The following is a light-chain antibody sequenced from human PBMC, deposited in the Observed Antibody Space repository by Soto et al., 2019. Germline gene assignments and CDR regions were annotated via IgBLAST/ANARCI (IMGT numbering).Light chain of an antibody. CDR1: SSDVGGYNY. J-gene: IGLJ1*01. V-gene: IGLV2-11*01. CDR3: CSFAGSYTYV. Sequence: QSALTQPRSVSGSPGQSVTISCTGTSSDVGGYNYVSWYQQHPGKAPKLMIFDVIKRPSGVPDRFSGSKSGNTASLTISGLHAEDEADYHCCSFAGSYTYVFGTGTKVTVL. CDR2: DVI.